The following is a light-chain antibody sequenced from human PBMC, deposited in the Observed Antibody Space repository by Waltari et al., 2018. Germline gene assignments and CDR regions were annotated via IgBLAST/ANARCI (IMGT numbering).Light chain of an antibody. J-gene: IGKJ3*01. Sequence: EIVMTQSPATLSVSPGERATLSCRASQSVSSNLAWYQQKPGQAPRLLIYGASTRATGVPARFSGGGSGTEFTLTISSLQSEDFAVYYCQQYNNWPLGFTFGPGTKVDIK. CDR3: QQYNNWPLGFT. CDR1: QSVSSN. V-gene: IGKV3-15*01. CDR2: GAS.